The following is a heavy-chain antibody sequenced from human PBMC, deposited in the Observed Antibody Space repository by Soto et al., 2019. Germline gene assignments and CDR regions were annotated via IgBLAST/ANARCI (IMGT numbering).Heavy chain of an antibody. Sequence: GGSLRLSCVVSGFTFKNYGMHWVRQAPGKGLEWVSVLSYDGSEKDYAASARGRFTISRDNSKNTLYLQMNSLRTEDTAIYYCATFPRGNYEPSWGQGTLVTVSS. D-gene: IGHD3-3*01. V-gene: IGHV3-30*03. J-gene: IGHJ5*02. CDR1: GFTFKNYG. CDR2: LSYDGSEK. CDR3: ATFPRGNYEPS.